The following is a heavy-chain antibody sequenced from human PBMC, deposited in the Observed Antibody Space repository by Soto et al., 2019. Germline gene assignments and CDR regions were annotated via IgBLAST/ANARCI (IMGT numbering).Heavy chain of an antibody. Sequence: QLQLQESGPGLVKPSETLSLTCTVSGGSISSSSYYWGWIRQPPGKGLEWIGNIYSSGNTYYNPSLKSRVTISVDTSKNQYSLKLSSVPAADTAVFYCARQRFGLHLGELSKNSFDYWVQGTLVTDSS. V-gene: IGHV4-39*01. CDR1: GGSISSSSYY. CDR2: IYSSGNT. CDR3: ARQRFGLHLGELSKNSFDY. D-gene: IGHD3-16*02. J-gene: IGHJ4*02.